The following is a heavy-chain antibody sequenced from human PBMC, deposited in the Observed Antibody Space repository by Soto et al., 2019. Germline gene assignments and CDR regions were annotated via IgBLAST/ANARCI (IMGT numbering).Heavy chain of an antibody. CDR3: AKDRLAGNFDY. CDR1: GFTFSSYA. Sequence: PGGSLRLSCAASGFTFSSYAMSWVRQAPGEGLEWVSAISGSGGSTYYADSVKGRFTISRDNSKNTLYLQMNGLRVEDTAVYYCAKDRLAGNFDYWGQGTQVTVSS. CDR2: ISGSGGST. J-gene: IGHJ4*02. V-gene: IGHV3-23*01.